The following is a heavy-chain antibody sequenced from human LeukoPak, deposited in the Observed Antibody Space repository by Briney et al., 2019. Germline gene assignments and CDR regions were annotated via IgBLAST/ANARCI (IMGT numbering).Heavy chain of an antibody. V-gene: IGHV3-23*01. D-gene: IGHD5-12*01. J-gene: IGHJ5*02. CDR2: LTDSGDAT. CDR3: ARGYSHNSGGWLDP. CDR1: GFTFSHYA. Sequence: PVRTLRLSCAVSGFTFSHYAMSWVRQAPGTGLEWVGGLTDSGDATYYAESVQGRLTISRDNSNSTLYLHISRLRDEDTAVYYCARGYSHNSGGWLDPWGQGTLVTVSS.